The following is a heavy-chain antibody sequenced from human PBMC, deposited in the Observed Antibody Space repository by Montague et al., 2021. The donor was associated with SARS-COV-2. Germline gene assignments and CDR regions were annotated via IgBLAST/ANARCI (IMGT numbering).Heavy chain of an antibody. V-gene: IGHV4-30-4*08. CDR1: GGSISSGDYF. Sequence: TLSLTCTVSGGSISSGDYFWNWIPETPGKGLVWIGYTYNNVSNNYTPSLESRVSISVDLSKNQFSLKLSSVTAADTAVYYCARIGGWAGAFWGQGTLVTVSS. CDR3: ARIGGWAGAF. CDR2: TYNNVSN. D-gene: IGHD6-19*01. J-gene: IGHJ4*02.